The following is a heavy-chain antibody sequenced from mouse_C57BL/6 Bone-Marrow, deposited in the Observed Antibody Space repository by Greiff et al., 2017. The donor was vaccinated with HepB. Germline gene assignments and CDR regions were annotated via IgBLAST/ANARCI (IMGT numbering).Heavy chain of an antibody. CDR2: IDPENGDT. J-gene: IGHJ4*01. Sequence: EVQVVESGAELVRPGASVKLSCTASGFNIKDDYMHWVKQRPEQGLEWIGWIDPENGDTEYASKFQGKATITADTSSNTAYLQLSSLTSEDTAVYYCADGYYEVMDYWGQGTSVTVSS. D-gene: IGHD2-3*01. V-gene: IGHV14-4*01. CDR1: GFNIKDDY. CDR3: ADGYYEVMDY.